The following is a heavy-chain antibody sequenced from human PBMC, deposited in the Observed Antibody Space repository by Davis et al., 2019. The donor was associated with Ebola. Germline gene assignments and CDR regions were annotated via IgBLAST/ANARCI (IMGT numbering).Heavy chain of an antibody. D-gene: IGHD1-14*01. V-gene: IGHV3-7*03. CDR2: INQDGSEK. CDR1: GFTFSNYW. CDR3: AREPIPGDYYYSMDV. Sequence: GESLKISCVASGFTFSNYWMTWVRQAPGKGLEKGLEWVAYINQDGSEKYYVDSVKGRFTISRDNAKNSLYLQMNSLRAEDTAVYFCAREPIPGDYYYSMDVWGQGTTVTVSS. J-gene: IGHJ6*02.